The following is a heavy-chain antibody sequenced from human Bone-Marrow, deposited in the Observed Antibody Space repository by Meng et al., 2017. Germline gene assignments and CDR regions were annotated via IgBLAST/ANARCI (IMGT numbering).Heavy chain of an antibody. J-gene: IGHJ4*02. Sequence: GESLKISCAASGFTFSAYWMNWVRQAPGKGLEWVSSISSSSSYIYYADSVKGRFTISRDNAKNSLYLQMNSLRAEDTAVYYCARSSVKWLVNGPDYWGQGTLVTVSS. CDR1: GFTFSAYW. CDR2: ISSSSSYI. V-gene: IGHV3-21*01. CDR3: ARSSVKWLVNGPDY. D-gene: IGHD6-19*01.